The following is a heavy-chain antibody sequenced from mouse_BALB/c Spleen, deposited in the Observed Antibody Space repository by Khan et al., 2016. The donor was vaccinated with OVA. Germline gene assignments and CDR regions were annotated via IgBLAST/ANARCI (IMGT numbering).Heavy chain of an antibody. J-gene: IGHJ2*01. CDR2: ISSGGSYT. CDR1: GFTFSSYA. CDR3: ARDYYGSSYEDY. V-gene: IGHV5-9-3*01. D-gene: IGHD1-1*01. Sequence: EVQLQESGGGLVKPGGSLKLSCAASGFTFSSYAMSWVRQTPEKRLEWVATISSGGSYTYYPDSVKGRFTISRDNAKNTLYLQMSSLRSEDTAMYDCARDYYGSSYEDYWGQGTTLTVSS.